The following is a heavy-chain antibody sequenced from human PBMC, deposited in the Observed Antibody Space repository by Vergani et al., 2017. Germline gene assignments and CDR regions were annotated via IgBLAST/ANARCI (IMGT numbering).Heavy chain of an antibody. CDR2: VDPEDGET. CDR1: GYTFTDYY. V-gene: IGHV1-69-2*01. Sequence: EVQLVQSGAEVKKPGATVKISCKVSGYTFTDYYMHWVQQAPGKGLEWMGLVDPEDGETIYAEKFQGRVTITADTSTDTAYMELSSLRSEDTAVYYSATLATQRRDYGGNSRRNWFDPWGQGTLVTVSS. J-gene: IGHJ5*02. CDR3: ATLATQRRDYGGNSRRNWFDP. D-gene: IGHD4-23*01.